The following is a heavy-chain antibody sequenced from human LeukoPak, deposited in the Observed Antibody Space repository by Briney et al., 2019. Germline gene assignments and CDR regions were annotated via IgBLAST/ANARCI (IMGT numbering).Heavy chain of an antibody. J-gene: IGHJ4*02. D-gene: IGHD2-15*01. V-gene: IGHV1-8*01. CDR1: GYTFTSYD. CDR2: MNPNSGNT. CDR3: ARAGGYCGRISCPYYFDY. Sequence: ASVTVPCKASGYTFTSYDINWVRQAPGQGLEWMGWMNPNSGNTGYAQKFQGRVTMTRNTSISTAYMELSSLRSEDTAVYYCARAGGYCGRISCPYYFDYWGQGSLVAASS.